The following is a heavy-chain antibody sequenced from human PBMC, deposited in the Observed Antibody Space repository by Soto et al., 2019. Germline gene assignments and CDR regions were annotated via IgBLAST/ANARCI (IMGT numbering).Heavy chain of an antibody. CDR2: IYYSGST. CDR1: GGSISSSSYY. CDR3: AIYPGIAAAGFDY. D-gene: IGHD6-13*01. J-gene: IGHJ4*02. V-gene: IGHV4-39*01. Sequence: SETLSLTCTVSGGSISSSSYYWGWIRQPPGKGLEWIGSIYYSGSTYYNPSLKSRVTISVDTSKNHFSLKLSSVTAADTAVYYCAIYPGIAAAGFDYWGQGTLVTVSS.